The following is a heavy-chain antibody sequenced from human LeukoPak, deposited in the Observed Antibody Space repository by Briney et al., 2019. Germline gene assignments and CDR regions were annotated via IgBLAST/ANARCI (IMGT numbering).Heavy chain of an antibody. CDR3: ARDHYLLGGDGEVTTGWFDP. Sequence: SVKVSCKASEGTFSSYAISWVRQAPGQGLEWMGGIIPIFGTANYAQKFQGRVTITADESTSTAYMELSSLRSEDTAVYYCARDHYLLGGDGEVTTGWFDPWGQGTLVTVSS. J-gene: IGHJ5*02. CDR2: IIPIFGTA. D-gene: IGHD4-11*01. CDR1: EGTFSSYA. V-gene: IGHV1-69*01.